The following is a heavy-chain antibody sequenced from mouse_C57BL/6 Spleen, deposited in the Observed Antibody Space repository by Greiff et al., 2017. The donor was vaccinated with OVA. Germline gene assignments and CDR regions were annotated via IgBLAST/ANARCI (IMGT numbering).Heavy chain of an antibody. CDR1: GYTFTSYW. CDR2: INPSNGGT. J-gene: IGHJ1*03. V-gene: IGHV1-53*01. CDR3: AREEILRYSYWYFDV. Sequence: QVQLQQPGTDLVKPGASVKLSCKASGYTFTSYWMHWVKQRPGQGLEWIGNINPSNGGTNYNEKFKSKATLTVDKSSSTAYMQLSSLTSEDSAVYYCAREEILRYSYWYFDVWGTGTTVTVSS. D-gene: IGHD1-1*01.